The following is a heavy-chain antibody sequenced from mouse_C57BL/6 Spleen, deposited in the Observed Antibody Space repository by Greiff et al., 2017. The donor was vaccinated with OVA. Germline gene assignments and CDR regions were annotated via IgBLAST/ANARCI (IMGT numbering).Heavy chain of an antibody. CDR1: GYTFTDYN. Sequence: VQLQQSGPELVKPGASVKMSCKASGYTFTDYNMHWVKQSHGKSLEWIGYINPNNGGTSYNQKFKGKATLTVNKSSSTAYMELRSLTSEDSAVYYCARYDGYYLYAMDYWGQGTSVTVSS. CDR3: ARYDGYYLYAMDY. V-gene: IGHV1-22*01. D-gene: IGHD2-3*01. CDR2: INPNNGGT. J-gene: IGHJ4*01.